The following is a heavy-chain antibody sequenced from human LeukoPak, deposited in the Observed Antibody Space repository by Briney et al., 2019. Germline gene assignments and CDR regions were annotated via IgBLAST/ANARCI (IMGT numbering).Heavy chain of an antibody. V-gene: IGHV1-2*02. CDR3: AGSVLRYYYDSSGYSPYDAFDI. Sequence: GASVKVSCKASGYTFTGYYMHWVRQAPGQGLEWMGWINPNSGGTNYAQKFQGRVTMTRDTSISTAYMELSRLRSDDTAVYYCAGSVLRYYYDSSGYSPYDAFDIWGQGTMVTVSS. J-gene: IGHJ3*02. D-gene: IGHD3-22*01. CDR2: INPNSGGT. CDR1: GYTFTGYY.